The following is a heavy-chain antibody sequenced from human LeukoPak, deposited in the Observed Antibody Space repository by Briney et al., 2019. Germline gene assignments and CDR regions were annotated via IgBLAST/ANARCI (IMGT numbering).Heavy chain of an antibody. J-gene: IGHJ4*02. CDR1: GYTFTSYD. Sequence: ASVKVSCKASGYTFTSYDINWVRQANGQGLEWMGWMNPNSGNTGYAQKFQGRVTMTRNTSISTAYMELSSLRSEDTAVYYCARSGTRWFGELLNHQGYWGQGTLVTVSS. D-gene: IGHD3-10*01. CDR3: ARSGTRWFGELLNHQGY. CDR2: MNPNSGNT. V-gene: IGHV1-8*01.